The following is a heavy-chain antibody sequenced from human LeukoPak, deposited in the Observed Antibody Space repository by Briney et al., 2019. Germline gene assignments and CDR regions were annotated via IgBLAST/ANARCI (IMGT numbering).Heavy chain of an antibody. CDR3: ARPYPYSSASDDAFDI. J-gene: IGHJ3*02. V-gene: IGHV3-53*04. CDR2: IYSGGST. Sequence: GGSRRLSSAASGFTVSSNYMIWVRQAPGKGLEWVSVIYSGGSTYYADSVKGRFTISRHNSKNTLYLQMNSLRAEDTAVYYCARPYPYSSASDDAFDIWGQGTMVTVSS. D-gene: IGHD6-6*01. CDR1: GFTVSSNY.